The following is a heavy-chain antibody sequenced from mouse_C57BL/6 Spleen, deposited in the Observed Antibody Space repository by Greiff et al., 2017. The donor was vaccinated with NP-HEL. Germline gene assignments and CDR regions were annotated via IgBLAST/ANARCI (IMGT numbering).Heavy chain of an antibody. Sequence: QVQLQQPGAELVRPGSSVKLSCKASGYTFTSYWMHWVKQRPIQGLEWIGNIDPSDSETHYNQKFKDKATLTVDKSSSTAYMQLSSLTSEDSAVYYCAREDSSGSWFAYWGKGTLVTVSA. D-gene: IGHD3-2*02. J-gene: IGHJ3*01. CDR1: GYTFTSYW. V-gene: IGHV1-52*01. CDR2: IDPSDSET. CDR3: AREDSSGSWFAY.